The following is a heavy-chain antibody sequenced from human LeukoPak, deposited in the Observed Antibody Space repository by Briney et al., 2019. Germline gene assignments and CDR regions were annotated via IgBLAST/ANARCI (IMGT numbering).Heavy chain of an antibody. CDR1: GYTFTTYS. D-gene: IGHD6-6*01. CDR2: ISVNNGGT. V-gene: IGHV1-18*01. CDR3: ATATQTRGYFLH. J-gene: IGHJ1*01. Sequence: ASVKVSCKASGYTFTTYSLAWVRQAPGQSLEWMGWISVNNGGTNYAQSFQDRVTLTRDTSTNTAYLELRSLRSDDTAIIYCATATQTRGYFLHWGQDTLVTASS.